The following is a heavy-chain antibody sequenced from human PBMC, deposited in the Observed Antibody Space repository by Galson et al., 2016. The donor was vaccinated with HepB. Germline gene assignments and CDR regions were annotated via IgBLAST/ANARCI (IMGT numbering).Heavy chain of an antibody. V-gene: IGHV3-9*01. CDR2: ISWNSGTI. J-gene: IGHJ6*02. CDR1: GFIFDDFA. Sequence: SLRLSCAASGFIFDDFAMHWVRQAPGKGLEWVSGISWNSGTIGYADSVRGRFTISREKGKNSLYLQMNNLRIEDTALYYCVKDRIAWLKSPYYYAMDVWGQGTTVTVSS. CDR3: VKDRIAWLKSPYYYAMDV. D-gene: IGHD3-10*01.